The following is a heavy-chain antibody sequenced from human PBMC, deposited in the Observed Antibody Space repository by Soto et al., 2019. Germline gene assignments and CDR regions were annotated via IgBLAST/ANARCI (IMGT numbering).Heavy chain of an antibody. V-gene: IGHV1-69*13. J-gene: IGHJ6*02. D-gene: IGHD3-9*01. CDR3: ARDLAYYDILTGYYTKSGPPDV. Sequence: SVKVSCKASGGTFSSYAISWVRQAPGQGLEWMGGIIPIFGTANYAQKFQGRVTITADESTSTAYMELSSLRSEDTAVYYCARDLAYYDILTGYYTKSGPPDVWGQGTTVTVSS. CDR1: GGTFSSYA. CDR2: IIPIFGTA.